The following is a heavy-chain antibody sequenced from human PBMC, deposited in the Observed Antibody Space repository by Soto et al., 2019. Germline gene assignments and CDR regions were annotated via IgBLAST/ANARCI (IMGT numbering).Heavy chain of an antibody. CDR1: GGSISRGGYY. V-gene: IGHV4-31*03. J-gene: IGHJ4*02. CDR2: IYYSGST. Sequence: SETLSLTCTVSGGSISRGGYYWILIRQHPGKGLEWIGYIYYSGSTYYNPSLKSRVTISVDTSKNQFSLKLSSVTAADTAVYYCARDRNYYDSSGYTTGFDYWGQGTLVTVSS. D-gene: IGHD3-22*01. CDR3: ARDRNYYDSSGYTTGFDY.